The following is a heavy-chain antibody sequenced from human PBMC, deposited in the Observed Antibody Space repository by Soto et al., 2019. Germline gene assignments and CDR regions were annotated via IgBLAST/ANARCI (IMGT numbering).Heavy chain of an antibody. D-gene: IGHD1-26*01. J-gene: IGHJ4*02. Sequence: QVRLVQSGAEVKRPGASVRVSCEASGYTFRNYGITWVRQVPGQGLEWMGWASAYNRNTNYAQKFEDRVIMTTDTSTGTAHMELRSLRYDDTALYFCARERQWEPLLYWGQGILVTVSS. CDR2: ASAYNRNT. CDR3: ARERQWEPLLY. CDR1: GYTFRNYG. V-gene: IGHV1-18*01.